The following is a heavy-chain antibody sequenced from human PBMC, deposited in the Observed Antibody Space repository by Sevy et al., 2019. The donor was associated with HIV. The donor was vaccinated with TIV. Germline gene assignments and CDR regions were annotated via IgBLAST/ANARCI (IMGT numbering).Heavy chain of an antibody. CDR2: ISDDGRST. D-gene: IGHD3-3*01. Sequence: GGSLRLSCGASGFTFGSYWMHWVRQVPGKGLEWVSRISDDGRSTTYGDSVKGRFTISRDNAKNTLYLQMNGLRADDTAVYYCARDSVTVSGIVLYALDIWGQGTMVTVSS. J-gene: IGHJ3*02. V-gene: IGHV3-74*01. CDR1: GFTFGSYW. CDR3: ARDSVTVSGIVLYALDI.